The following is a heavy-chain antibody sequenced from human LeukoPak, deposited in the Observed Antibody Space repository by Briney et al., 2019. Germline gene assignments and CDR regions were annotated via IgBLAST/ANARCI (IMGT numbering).Heavy chain of an antibody. V-gene: IGHV1-69*13. CDR2: IIPIFGTA. Sequence: ASGKVSCKASGGTFSSYAVSWVRQAPGQGLEWMGGIIPIFGTAIYAQKFQGRVTITADESTSTAYMELSSLRSEDTAVYYCARERYGGSSTDWGQGTLVTVSS. CDR3: ARERYGGSSTD. J-gene: IGHJ4*02. D-gene: IGHD4-23*01. CDR1: GGTFSSYA.